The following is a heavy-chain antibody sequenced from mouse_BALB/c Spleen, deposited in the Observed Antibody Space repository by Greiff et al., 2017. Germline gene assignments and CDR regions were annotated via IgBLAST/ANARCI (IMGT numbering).Heavy chain of an antibody. D-gene: IGHD2-4*01. Sequence: EVQGVESGGGLVQPGGSRKLSCAASGFTFSSFGMHWVRQAPEKGLEWVAYISSGSITIYYADTVKGRFTISRDNPKNTLFLQMTSLRSEDTAMYYCARSRSTMITTGFDDRGQGTTRTVSS. V-gene: IGHV5-17*02. J-gene: IGHJ2*01. CDR2: ISSGSITI. CDR3: ARSRSTMITTGFDD. CDR1: GFTFSSFG.